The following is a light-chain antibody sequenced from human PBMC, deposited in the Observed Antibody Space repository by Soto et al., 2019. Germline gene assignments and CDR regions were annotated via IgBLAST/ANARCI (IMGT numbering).Light chain of an antibody. J-gene: IGKJ3*01. CDR3: QQYGTSPFT. CDR1: QTVSNNY. Sequence: EIVLTQSPGTLSLSPGERATLSCRASQTVSNNYLAWYQQNPGQAPRLLIYGASSRATGIPDRFSGSGSGTDFTLNISRLEPGEFAVYYCQQYGTSPFTFGPGTTVDIK. V-gene: IGKV3-20*01. CDR2: GAS.